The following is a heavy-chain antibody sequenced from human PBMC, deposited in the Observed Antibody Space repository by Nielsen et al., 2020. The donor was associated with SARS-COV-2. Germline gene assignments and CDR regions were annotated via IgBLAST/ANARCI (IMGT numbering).Heavy chain of an antibody. V-gene: IGHV3-74*01. J-gene: IGHJ5*02. D-gene: IGHD5/OR15-5a*01. CDR2: INSDGRTT. Sequence: GESLKISCAASGFTFGSSWMHWVRQAPGKGLVWVSRINSDGRTTTYADSVKGRFTISRDNAKNTLYLQMNSLRAEDTAVYYCARAKFYDSGVDPWGQGTLVTVSS. CDR1: GFTFGSSW. CDR3: ARAKFYDSGVDP.